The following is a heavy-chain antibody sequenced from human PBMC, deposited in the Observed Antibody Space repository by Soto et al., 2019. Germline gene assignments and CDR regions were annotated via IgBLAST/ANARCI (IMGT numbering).Heavy chain of an antibody. V-gene: IGHV3-15*07. D-gene: IGHD2-2*01. Sequence: EVQLVESGGGLVKPGGSLRLSCAASGFTFNNAWMNWVRQAPGKGLDWVGLIKTETDDGTTNYAAPVKGRFTISRDDSKNTLYLEMNSLQIEDTAVYYCTTDRLYSTTNCGYGMDVWGQGTTVTVSS. CDR1: GFTFNNAW. J-gene: IGHJ6*02. CDR2: IKTETDDGTT. CDR3: TTDRLYSTTNCGYGMDV.